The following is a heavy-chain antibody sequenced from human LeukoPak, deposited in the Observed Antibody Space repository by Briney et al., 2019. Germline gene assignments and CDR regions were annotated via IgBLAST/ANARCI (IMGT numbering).Heavy chain of an antibody. D-gene: IGHD1-1*01. J-gene: IGHJ4*02. CDR1: GFTFSNFW. CDR3: TRVATNVYFEY. Sequence: AGSLRLSCAASGFTFSNFWMGWLRQAPGKGLEWVASIKYDESEKHYVDSVKGRITISRDNAKNSLYLQMSSLRGEDTAVYFCTRVATNVYFEYWGQGSLCTVSS. V-gene: IGHV3-7*04. CDR2: IKYDESEK.